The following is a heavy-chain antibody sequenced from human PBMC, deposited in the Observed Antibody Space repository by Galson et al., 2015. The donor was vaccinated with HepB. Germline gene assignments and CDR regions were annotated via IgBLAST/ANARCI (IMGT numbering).Heavy chain of an antibody. CDR3: ARDRTSAGYYYGMDV. J-gene: IGHJ6*02. D-gene: IGHD2-2*01. Sequence: SLRLSCAASGFTFSTYSINWVRQAPGKGLEWVSSISTSSSYIYFADSVRSRFTISRDNAKNSLYLQMNSLRAEDTAVYYCARDRTSAGYYYGMDVWGQGTTVTVSS. V-gene: IGHV3-21*01. CDR2: ISTSSSYI. CDR1: GFTFSTYS.